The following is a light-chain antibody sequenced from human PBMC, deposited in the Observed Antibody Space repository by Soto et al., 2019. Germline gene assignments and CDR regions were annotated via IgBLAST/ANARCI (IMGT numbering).Light chain of an antibody. J-gene: IGKJ2*01. CDR3: QNCFTVPYT. CDR1: QNIDIF. Sequence: DIQMTQSPSSLSASVGDRVTITCRASQNIDIFLNWYHQKPGRAPNLLIYGASTLQNGVPSRFSGSGSGTDFSLTISSLQPEDFGTYYCQNCFTVPYTFGQGTKLEIK. CDR2: GAS. V-gene: IGKV1-39*01.